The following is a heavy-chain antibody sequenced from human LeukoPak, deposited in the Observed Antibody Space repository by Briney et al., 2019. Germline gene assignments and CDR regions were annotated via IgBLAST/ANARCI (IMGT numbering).Heavy chain of an antibody. CDR3: ARHFDHPTAYFDS. D-gene: IGHD1-14*01. CDR1: GGSISSGDYY. CDR2: IYSGGMT. Sequence: SETLSPTCTVTGGSISSGDYYWSWIRQPPGKGLEWIASIYSGGMTFYNPSLKSRLTISADTSRNHCSLRLTSVTAADTALYFCARHFDHPTAYFDSWGQGSLVSVSS. V-gene: IGHV4-39*01. J-gene: IGHJ4*02.